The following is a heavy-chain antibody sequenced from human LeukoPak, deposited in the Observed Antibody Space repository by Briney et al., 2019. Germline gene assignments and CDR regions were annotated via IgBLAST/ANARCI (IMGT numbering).Heavy chain of an antibody. D-gene: IGHD6-19*01. J-gene: IGHJ4*02. V-gene: IGHV3-30*04. Sequence: GGSLRLSCAASGFTFSSYAMNWVRQAPGKGLEWVAVISYDGSNKYYADSVKGRFTISRDNSKNTLYLQMNSLRAEDTAVYYCAREADSSGCFDYWGQGTLVTVSS. CDR1: GFTFSSYA. CDR2: ISYDGSNK. CDR3: AREADSSGCFDY.